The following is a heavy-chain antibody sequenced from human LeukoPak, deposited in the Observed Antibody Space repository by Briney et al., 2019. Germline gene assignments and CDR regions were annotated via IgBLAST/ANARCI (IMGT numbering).Heavy chain of an antibody. CDR3: ARSSYSSSSSV. V-gene: IGHV3-7*03. J-gene: IGHJ3*01. CDR2: INSDGSEG. Sequence: QTGGSLRLSCAVSGFTFSGFWMSWSCQAPGKGLEWVASINSDGSEGYYADVVKGRFTISRDNAKNSLYLQINSLRAEDTAVYYCARSSYSSSSSVWGQGTMVTVSS. CDR1: GFTFSGFW. D-gene: IGHD6-6*01.